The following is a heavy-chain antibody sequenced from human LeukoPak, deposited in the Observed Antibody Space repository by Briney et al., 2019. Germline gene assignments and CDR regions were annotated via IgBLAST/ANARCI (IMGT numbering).Heavy chain of an antibody. Sequence: ASVKVSCKASGYTFTGYYMDWVRQAPGQGLEWMGWINPNSGGTNYAQKFQGRVTLTRDTSISTAHMELSRLRSDDTAVYYCARVGCTNGVCYNDYYYYALDVWGQGTTVTVSS. CDR3: ARVGCTNGVCYNDYYYYALDV. CDR2: INPNSGGT. D-gene: IGHD2-8*01. CDR1: GYTFTGYY. J-gene: IGHJ6*02. V-gene: IGHV1-2*02.